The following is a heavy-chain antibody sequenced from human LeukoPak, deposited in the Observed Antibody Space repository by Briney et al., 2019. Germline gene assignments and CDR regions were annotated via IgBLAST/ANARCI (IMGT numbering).Heavy chain of an antibody. CDR3: ARGRYSGYDSGYFDY. CDR2: ISYDGGNT. V-gene: IGHV3-30*04. CDR1: GFIFSSYA. Sequence: PGGSLRLSCGASGFIFSSYALHWVRQAPGKGLEWVAAISYDGGNTYYADSVKGRFTTSRDNSKNTLYLQMESLRAEDTAVYYCARGRYSGYDSGYFDYWGQGTLVTVSS. J-gene: IGHJ4*02. D-gene: IGHD5-12*01.